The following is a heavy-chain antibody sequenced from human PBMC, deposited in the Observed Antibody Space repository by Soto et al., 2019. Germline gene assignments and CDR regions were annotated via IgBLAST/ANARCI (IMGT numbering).Heavy chain of an antibody. V-gene: IGHV1-24*01. CDR1: GYTLNEVA. J-gene: IGHJ5*02. CDR3: TTYHGDYNFDH. CDR2: FDPDEDET. Sequence: ASVKVSCKVSGYTLNEVAMHWVRQAPGKGLEWLGGFDPDEDETIYAQHFQGRVTMTEDTSTDTVHMELSSLRSEDTALYFCTTYHGDYNFDHWGQGTLVTVSS. D-gene: IGHD4-17*01.